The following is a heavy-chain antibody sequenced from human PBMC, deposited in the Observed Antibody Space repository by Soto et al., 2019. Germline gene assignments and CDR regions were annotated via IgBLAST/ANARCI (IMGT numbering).Heavy chain of an antibody. J-gene: IGHJ6*03. Sequence: PSETLFPTCAVSGDSIRRSYWWGWVRQLPGKGLEWIGEIYHSGSTIYNPSLQSRVTLSVDKSKNQFSLKMSSMTAADTAVYYCASGYSGPRADVWGKGTTVAVAS. CDR3: ASGYSGPRADV. D-gene: IGHD5-12*01. V-gene: IGHV4-4*02. CDR2: IYHSGST. CDR1: GDSIRRSYW.